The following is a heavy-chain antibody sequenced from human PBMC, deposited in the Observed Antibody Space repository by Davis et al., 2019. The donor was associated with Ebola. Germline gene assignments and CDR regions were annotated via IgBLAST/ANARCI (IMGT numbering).Heavy chain of an antibody. CDR3: ARGKYSSSLIFPGFGY. Sequence: GESLKISCAASGFTFSDYYMSWIRQAPGKGLGWVSRINSDGSSTSYADSVKGRFTISRDNAKYTLYLQMNSLRAEDTAVYYCARGKYSSSLIFPGFGYWGQGTLVTVSS. V-gene: IGHV3-74*01. J-gene: IGHJ4*02. D-gene: IGHD6-13*01. CDR1: GFTFSDYY. CDR2: INSDGSST.